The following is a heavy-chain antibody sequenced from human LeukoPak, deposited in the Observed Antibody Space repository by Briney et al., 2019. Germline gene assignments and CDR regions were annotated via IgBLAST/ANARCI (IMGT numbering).Heavy chain of an antibody. CDR3: ARGSEDGSGSYYDY. Sequence: SETLSLTCAVYGGSFSGYYWSWIRQPAGKGLEWIGRIYTSGSTNYNPSLKSRVTMSVDTSKNQFSLKLSSVTAADTAVYYCARGSEDGSGSYYDYWGQGTLVTVSS. D-gene: IGHD3-10*01. CDR1: GGSFSGYY. CDR2: IYTSGST. J-gene: IGHJ4*02. V-gene: IGHV4-59*10.